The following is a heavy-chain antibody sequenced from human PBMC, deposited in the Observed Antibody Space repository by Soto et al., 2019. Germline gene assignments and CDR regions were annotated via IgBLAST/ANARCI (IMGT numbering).Heavy chain of an antibody. Sequence: QVQLQESGPGLVKPSQTLSLTCTVSGGSIRSGDYYWSWSRQPPGKCLGWIGYIYYSGSTYYNPSLKRLFTTSLYTSKNQFSLKLSSVTAADTAVSYCARVTPYGTAQNWGQGTLVTVSS. CDR3: ARVTPYGTAQN. CDR1: GGSIRSGDYY. J-gene: IGHJ4*02. V-gene: IGHV4-30-4*01. D-gene: IGHD4-17*01. CDR2: IYYSGST.